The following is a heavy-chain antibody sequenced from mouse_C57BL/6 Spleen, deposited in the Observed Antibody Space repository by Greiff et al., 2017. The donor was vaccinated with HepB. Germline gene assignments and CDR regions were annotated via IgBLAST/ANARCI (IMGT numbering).Heavy chain of an antibody. CDR2: IRSKSSNYAK. J-gene: IGHJ3*01. CDR3: VRDLDYDGFAY. D-gene: IGHD2-4*01. V-gene: IGHV10-3*01. Sequence: EVQGVESGGGLVQPKGSLKLSCAASGFTFNTYAMHWVRQAPGKGLEWVARIRSKSSNYAKYYADSVKDRFTISRDDSQSMLYLQMNNLKTEDTAMYYWVRDLDYDGFAYWGQVTLVTVSA. CDR1: GFTFNTYA.